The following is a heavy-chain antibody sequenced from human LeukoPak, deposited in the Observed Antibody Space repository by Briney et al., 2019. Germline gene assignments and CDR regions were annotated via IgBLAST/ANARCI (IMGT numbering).Heavy chain of an antibody. D-gene: IGHD5-12*01. CDR2: TSSSSSYT. V-gene: IGHV3-11*06. Sequence: GGSLRLSCAASGFTFSDYYMSWIRQAPGKGLEWVSYTSSSSSYTNYADSVKGRFTISRDNAKNSLYLQMNSLRAEDTAVYYCARDLGSGYSGYVPFDYWGQGTLVTVSS. CDR3: ARDLGSGYSGYVPFDY. J-gene: IGHJ4*02. CDR1: GFTFSDYY.